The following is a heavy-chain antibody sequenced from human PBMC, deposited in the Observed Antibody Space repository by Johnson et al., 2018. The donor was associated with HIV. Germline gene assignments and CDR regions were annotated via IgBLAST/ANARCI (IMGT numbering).Heavy chain of an antibody. Sequence: VQLVESGGGVVQPGRSLRLSCAASGFTFSSYAVHWVRQAPGKGLVWVSRINTDGSATTYADSVRGRFTISRDNAKNTLYLQMNSLRAEDTAVYYCATLGGTVTTRAIAQPHDAFDIWGQGTMVTVSS. CDR3: ATLGGTVTTRAIAQPHDAFDI. CDR2: INTDGSAT. D-gene: IGHD4-17*01. CDR1: GFTFSSYA. J-gene: IGHJ3*02. V-gene: IGHV3-74*02.